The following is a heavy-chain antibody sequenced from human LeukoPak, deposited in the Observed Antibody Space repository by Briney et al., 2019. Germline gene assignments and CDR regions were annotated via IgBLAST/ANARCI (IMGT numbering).Heavy chain of an antibody. CDR1: GFTFSGSA. V-gene: IGHV3-73*01. CDR3: TRLAGGDAFDI. D-gene: IGHD2-15*01. Sequence: PGGSLRLSCAASGFTFSGSAMHWVRQAPGKGLEWVGRIRSKANGYTTAYGASVKGRSTISRDDLKRTTYVQMKSLKIEDTAVYYCTRLAGGDAFDIWGPGTMVTVSS. J-gene: IGHJ3*02. CDR2: IRSKANGYTT.